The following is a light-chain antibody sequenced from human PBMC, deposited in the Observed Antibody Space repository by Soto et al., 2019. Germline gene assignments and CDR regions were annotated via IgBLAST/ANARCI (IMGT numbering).Light chain of an antibody. CDR3: CSYAGAFIYV. CDR2: EVS. J-gene: IGLJ1*01. V-gene: IGLV2-14*01. CDR1: SSDVGGYNF. Sequence: QSALTQPASVSVSPGQSITISCTGTSSDVGGYNFVSWYQQHPGKAPKLMIYEVSNRPSGVSNRFSGSKSGTSASLAITGLQAEDEADYYCCSYAGAFIYVFGSGTKVTV.